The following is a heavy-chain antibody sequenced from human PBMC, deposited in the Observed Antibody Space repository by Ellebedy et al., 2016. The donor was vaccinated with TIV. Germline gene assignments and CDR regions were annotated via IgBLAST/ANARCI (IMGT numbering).Heavy chain of an antibody. CDR2: IYYSGST. CDR1: GGSVSSVSYY. CDR3: AKGVVVLYHDY. Sequence: GSLRLSCTVSGGSVSSVSYYWSWIRQPPGKGLEWVGYIYYSGSTYYNPSLKSRVTISIDTSKNQFSLKLSSVTAADTAVYHCAKGVVVLYHDYWGQGTLVTVSS. J-gene: IGHJ4*02. V-gene: IGHV4-61*01. D-gene: IGHD2-2*01.